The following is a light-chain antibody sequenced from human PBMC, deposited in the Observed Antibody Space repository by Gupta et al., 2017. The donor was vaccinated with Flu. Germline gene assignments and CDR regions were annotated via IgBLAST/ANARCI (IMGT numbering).Light chain of an antibody. CDR1: QSVSSNY. V-gene: IGKV3-20*01. J-gene: IGKJ5*01. CDR2: GAS. CDR3: QQYCSSPIT. Sequence: IALTQSPGTLSLSPGERATLSCRASQSVSSNYLAWYQQKPGQAPRLLIYGASRRATGIPDRFSGSGSGTDFTLTISRLEPEDFAVYYCQQYCSSPITFGQGTRLEIK.